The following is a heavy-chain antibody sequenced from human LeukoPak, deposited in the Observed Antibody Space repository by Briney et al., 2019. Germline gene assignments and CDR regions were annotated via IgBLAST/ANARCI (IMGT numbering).Heavy chain of an antibody. CDR3: TPDLYSKYKGYFDY. Sequence: SGGSLRLSCAASGFTFSNAWMSWVRQAPGKGLEWVGRIKSKTDGGTTDYAAPVKGRFTISRDDSKNTLYLQMNSLKTEDTAVYYCTPDLYSKYKGYFDYWGQGTLVTVSS. J-gene: IGHJ4*02. D-gene: IGHD4-11*01. CDR2: IKSKTDGGTT. V-gene: IGHV3-15*05. CDR1: GFTFSNAW.